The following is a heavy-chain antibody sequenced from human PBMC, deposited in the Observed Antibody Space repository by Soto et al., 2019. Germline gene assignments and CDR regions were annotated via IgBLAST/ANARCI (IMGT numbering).Heavy chain of an antibody. CDR1: GFTFSNAW. CDR3: TTDVVPAATLYYYYYYMDV. Sequence: GGSLRLSCAASGFTFSNAWMSWVRQAPGKGLEWVGRIESKTDGGTTDYAAPVKGRFTISRDDSKNTPYLQMNSLKTEDTAVYYCTTDVVPAATLYYYYYYMDVWGKGTTVTVSS. J-gene: IGHJ6*03. V-gene: IGHV3-15*04. CDR2: IESKTDGGTT. D-gene: IGHD2-2*01.